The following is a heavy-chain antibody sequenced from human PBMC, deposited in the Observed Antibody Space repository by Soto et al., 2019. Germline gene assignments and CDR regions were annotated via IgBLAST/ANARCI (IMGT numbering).Heavy chain of an antibody. D-gene: IGHD3-16*01. V-gene: IGHV3-74*01. Sequence: EVQLVESGGGLVQPGGSLRLSCAASGFTFNYYWMHWLRQAPGKGLLWVSRIHSDGSATNYADSVKGRFTISRDNAKNKVYLEMNGLRGEYTAVHYCGRGDLGGFDIWVQGPMVTVSS. J-gene: IGHJ3*02. CDR3: GRGDLGGFDI. CDR2: IHSDGSAT. CDR1: GFTFNYYW.